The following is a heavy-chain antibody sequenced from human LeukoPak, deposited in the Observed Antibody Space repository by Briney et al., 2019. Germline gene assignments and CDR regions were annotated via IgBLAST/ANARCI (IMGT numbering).Heavy chain of an antibody. CDR2: IKQDGSEK. CDR1: EFTFFTYW. CDR3: HCSGGNCYTP. D-gene: IGHD2-15*01. V-gene: IGHV3-7*03. J-gene: IGHJ5*02. Sequence: GGSLRLSCAASEFTFFTYWMSWVRQAPGKGLEWVANIKQDGSEKYYVDSVKGRFTISRDNAKNSLYLQMNSLRVEDTAVYYCHCSGGNCYTPWGQGTLVTVSS.